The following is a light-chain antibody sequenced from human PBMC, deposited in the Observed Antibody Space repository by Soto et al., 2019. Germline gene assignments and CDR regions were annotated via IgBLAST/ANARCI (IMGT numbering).Light chain of an antibody. J-gene: IGKJ5*01. CDR1: QSVSSN. Sequence: EIVMTQSPATLSVSPGERATLSCRASQSVSSNLAWYPQKPGQAPRLLIYSASTRATGIPARFSGSGSGTEFTLTISSLHSEDFAVFYCQQYNNWPPVTFGQGTRLEIK. CDR2: SAS. V-gene: IGKV3-15*01. CDR3: QQYNNWPPVT.